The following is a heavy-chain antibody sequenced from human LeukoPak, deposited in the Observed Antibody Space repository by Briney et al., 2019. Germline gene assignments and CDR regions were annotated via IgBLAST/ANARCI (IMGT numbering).Heavy chain of an antibody. V-gene: IGHV1-2*02. CDR3: ARDDLLTYYYYMDV. CDR1: GYTFTGYY. Sequence: ASVKVPCKASGYTFTGYYMHWVRQAPGQGLEWMGWINPNSGGTNYAQKFQGRVTMTRDTSISTAYMELSRLRSDDTAVYYCARDDLLTYYYYMDVWGKGTTVTISS. D-gene: IGHD3-16*01. J-gene: IGHJ6*03. CDR2: INPNSGGT.